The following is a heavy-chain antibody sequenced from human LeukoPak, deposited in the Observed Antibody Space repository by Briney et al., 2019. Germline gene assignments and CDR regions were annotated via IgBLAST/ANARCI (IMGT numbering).Heavy chain of an antibody. CDR3: AKGGADDWGAH. V-gene: IGHV3-23*01. CDR2: ISGNGVYI. J-gene: IGHJ4*02. D-gene: IGHD3-9*01. Sequence: PRGSLRLSSADSGFTFSNYAMSSVRQAPGKGLEWVSAISGNGVYIYYTDSGKGRFTMSRDNSKNTLYLQMSSMRADDTATYYCAKGGADDWGAHWGQGTLVTVSS. CDR1: GFTFSNYA.